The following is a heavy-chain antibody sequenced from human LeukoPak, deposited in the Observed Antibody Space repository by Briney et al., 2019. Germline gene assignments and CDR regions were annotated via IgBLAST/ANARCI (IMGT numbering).Heavy chain of an antibody. CDR3: ARDYRYMDV. CDR1: GFTVSSNY. Sequence: GGSLRLSCAASGFTVSSNYMSWVRQAPGKGLEWVSIIYSGGSTYYADSVKGRFIVSRDSSENTLYLQMNSLRAEDTAVYYCARDYRYMDVWGKGTTVTVSS. CDR2: IYSGGST. D-gene: IGHD3-10*01. V-gene: IGHV3-66*02. J-gene: IGHJ6*03.